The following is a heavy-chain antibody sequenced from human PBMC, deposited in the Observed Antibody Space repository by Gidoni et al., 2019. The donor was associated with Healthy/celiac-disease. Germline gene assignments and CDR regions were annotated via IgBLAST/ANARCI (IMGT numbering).Heavy chain of an antibody. D-gene: IGHD4-17*01. J-gene: IGHJ4*02. V-gene: IGHV3-53*01. Sequence: EVQLVESGGGLIQPGGSLRLSCAAPGFTFSSTYISWVRQAPGKGLEWVSVIYSGGSTYYADSVEGRFTISRDNSKNTLYLQVNSLRAEDTAVYYCARATAPVTPFDYWGQGTLVTVSS. CDR3: ARATAPVTPFDY. CDR2: IYSGGST. CDR1: GFTFSSTY.